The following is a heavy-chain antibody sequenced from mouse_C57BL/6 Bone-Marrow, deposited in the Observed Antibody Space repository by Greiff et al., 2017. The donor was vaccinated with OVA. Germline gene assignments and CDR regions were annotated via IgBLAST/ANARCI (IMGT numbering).Heavy chain of an antibody. J-gene: IGHJ4*01. D-gene: IGHD3-3*01. Sequence: VKVVESGAELARPGASVKLSCKASGYTFTSYGISWVKQRTGQGLEWIGEIYPRSGNTYYNEKFKGKATLTADKSSSTAYMELRSLTSEDSAVYFCAREGDHYYAMDYWGQGTSVTVSS. CDR1: GYTFTSYG. V-gene: IGHV1-81*01. CDR3: AREGDHYYAMDY. CDR2: IYPRSGNT.